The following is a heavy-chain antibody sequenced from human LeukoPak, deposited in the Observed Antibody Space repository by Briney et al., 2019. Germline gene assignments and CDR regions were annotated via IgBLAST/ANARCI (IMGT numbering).Heavy chain of an antibody. CDR2: INPNSGGT. Sequence: ASVKVSCKASGYTFTGYYMHWVRQAPGQGLEWMGWINPNSGGTNYAQKFRGRVTMTRDTSISTAYMELSRLRSDDTAVYYCARRYYDSSGYYYDWFDPWGQGTLVTVSS. CDR3: ARRYYDSSGYYYDWFDP. D-gene: IGHD3-22*01. J-gene: IGHJ5*02. V-gene: IGHV1-2*02. CDR1: GYTFTGYY.